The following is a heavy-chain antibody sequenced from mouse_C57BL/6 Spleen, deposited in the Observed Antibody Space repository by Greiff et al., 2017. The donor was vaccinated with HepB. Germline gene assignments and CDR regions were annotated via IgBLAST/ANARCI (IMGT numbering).Heavy chain of an antibody. V-gene: IGHV1-50*01. Sequence: QVQLQQPGAELVKPGASVKLSCKASGYTFTSYWMPWVKQRPGQGLEWIGEIDPSDSYTNYNQKFKGKATLTVDTSSSTAYMQLSSLTSEDSAVYYCARSLYYGSSYDYWGQGTTLTVSS. CDR2: IDPSDSYT. CDR3: ARSLYYGSSYDY. D-gene: IGHD1-1*01. CDR1: GYTFTSYW. J-gene: IGHJ2*01.